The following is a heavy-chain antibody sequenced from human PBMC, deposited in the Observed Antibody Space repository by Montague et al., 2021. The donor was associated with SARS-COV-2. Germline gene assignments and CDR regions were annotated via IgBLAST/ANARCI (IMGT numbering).Heavy chain of an antibody. CDR2: IKQDGSEK. D-gene: IGHD4-23*01. J-gene: IGHJ4*02. V-gene: IGHV3-7*01. CDR3: TRFGWGDYDGLDY. Sequence: SLRLSCAASGFTFSRYWMSWVRQAPGKGLEWVANIKQDGSEKYYVDSVKGRFSISRDNAKNSLYLQMSSLRAEDTAMYYCTRFGWGDYDGLDYWGQGTLGTGSS. CDR1: GFTFSRYW.